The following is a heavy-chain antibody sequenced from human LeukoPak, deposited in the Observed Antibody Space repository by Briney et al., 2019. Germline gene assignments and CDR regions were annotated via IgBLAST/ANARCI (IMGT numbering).Heavy chain of an antibody. CDR2: IYHSGST. Sequence: PSETLSLTCTVSGYSISSGYYWGWIRQPPGKGLEWIGSIYHSGSTYYNPSLKSRVTISVDTSKNQFSLKLSSVTAADTAVYYCARVEDSSGWFDPWGQGTLVTVSS. J-gene: IGHJ5*02. CDR3: ARVEDSSGWFDP. D-gene: IGHD3-22*01. V-gene: IGHV4-38-2*02. CDR1: GYSISSGYY.